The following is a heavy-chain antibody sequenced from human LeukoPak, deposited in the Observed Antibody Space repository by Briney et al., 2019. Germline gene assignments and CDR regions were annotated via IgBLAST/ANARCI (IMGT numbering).Heavy chain of an antibody. CDR3: AKIVGYGSEYYYYYMDV. J-gene: IGHJ6*03. V-gene: IGHV4-59*12. D-gene: IGHD3-10*01. Sequence: SETLSLTCTVSGGSISSYYWSWLRQPPGKGLEWIGYIYYSGSTNYNPSLTRRGTISVDTSKNQFSLRLSSVTAADTAVYYCAKIVGYGSEYYYYYMDVWGKGTTVTVSS. CDR2: IYYSGST. CDR1: GGSISSYY.